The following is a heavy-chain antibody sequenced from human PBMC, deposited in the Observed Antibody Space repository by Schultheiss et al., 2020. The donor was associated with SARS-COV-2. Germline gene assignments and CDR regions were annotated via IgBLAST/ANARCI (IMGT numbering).Heavy chain of an antibody. D-gene: IGHD7-27*01. CDR1: GGSISSYY. CDR3: ARGGRWGYYGMDV. V-gene: IGHV4-4*07. Sequence: SETLSLTCTVSGGSISSYYWSWIRQPAGKGLEWIGRIYSSGTTDYNSSLKSRVTISVDTSKNQFSLKLSSVTAADTAVYYCARGGRWGYYGMDVWGQGTTVTVSS. CDR2: IYSSGTT. J-gene: IGHJ6*02.